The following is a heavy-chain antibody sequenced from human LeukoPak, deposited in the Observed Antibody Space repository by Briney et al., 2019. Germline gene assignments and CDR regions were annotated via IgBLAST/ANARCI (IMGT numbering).Heavy chain of an antibody. D-gene: IGHD3-10*01. Sequence: SETXSXXXTVSGGSISSYYWSWIRXPPGKGLXGXGYIYYSGSTNYNPSLKSRVTISVDTSKNQFSLKLSSVTAADTAVYYCARGDGSGSYYNTPRWFDPWGQGTLVTVSS. V-gene: IGHV4-59*08. CDR2: IYYSGST. CDR3: ARGDGSGSYYNTPRWFDP. CDR1: GGSISSYY. J-gene: IGHJ5*02.